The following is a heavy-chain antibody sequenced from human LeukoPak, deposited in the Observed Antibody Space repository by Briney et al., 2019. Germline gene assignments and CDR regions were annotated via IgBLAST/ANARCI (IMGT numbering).Heavy chain of an antibody. Sequence: GESLKISCKGSGYSFTTYWIGWVRQMPGKGLEWMGIIYPGDSDTRYSPSFQGQVTISADKSISTAYLQWSSLKASDTAIYYCAKEGPGTHTAFAYWGQGTQVTASS. CDR1: GYSFTTYW. CDR2: IYPGDSDT. J-gene: IGHJ4*02. V-gene: IGHV5-51*01. D-gene: IGHD5-18*01. CDR3: AKEGPGTHTAFAY.